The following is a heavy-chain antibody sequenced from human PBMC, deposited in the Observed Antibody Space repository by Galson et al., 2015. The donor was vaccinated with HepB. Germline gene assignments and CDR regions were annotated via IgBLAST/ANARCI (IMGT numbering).Heavy chain of an antibody. CDR3: ARDNNPTYYDFWSGYLGY. CDR2: IIPIFGTA. V-gene: IGHV1-69*13. D-gene: IGHD3-3*01. J-gene: IGHJ4*02. CDR1: GGTFSSYA. Sequence: SVKVSCKASGGTFSSYAISWVRQAPGQGLEWMGGIIPIFGTANYAQKFQGRVTITADESTSTAYMELSSLRSEDTAVYYCARDNNPTYYDFWSGYLGYWGQGTLVTVSS.